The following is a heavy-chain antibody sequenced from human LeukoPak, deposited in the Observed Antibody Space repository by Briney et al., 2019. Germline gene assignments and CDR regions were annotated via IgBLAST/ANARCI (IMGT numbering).Heavy chain of an antibody. J-gene: IGHJ5*02. D-gene: IGHD3-22*01. CDR2: IYDGGHT. Sequence: GGSLRLSCAASGFAVSNNYMSWVRQAPGKGLEWVAVIYDGGHTDYADSVKGRFTISRDSSKNTLYLQMNSLRPEDTAEYYCARARCDTCGYGSWGQGTLVTVFS. CDR1: GFAVSNNY. CDR3: ARARCDTCGYGS. V-gene: IGHV3-66*02.